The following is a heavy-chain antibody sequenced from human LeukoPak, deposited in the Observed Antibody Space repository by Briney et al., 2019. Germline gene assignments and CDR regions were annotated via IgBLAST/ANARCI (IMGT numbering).Heavy chain of an antibody. V-gene: IGHV5-51*01. CDR2: IYPGDSDT. CDR1: GYSFTSYW. J-gene: IGHJ4*02. CDR3: ARLVDYYDSSGYHYPTPPLTH. D-gene: IGHD3-22*01. Sequence: GESLKISCKGSGYSFTSYWLGWVRPMPGKGLEWMGIIYPGDSDTRCSPSFQGQVTISADKSISTAYLQWSSLKASDTAMYYCARLVDYYDSSGYHYPTPPLTHWGQGTLVTVSS.